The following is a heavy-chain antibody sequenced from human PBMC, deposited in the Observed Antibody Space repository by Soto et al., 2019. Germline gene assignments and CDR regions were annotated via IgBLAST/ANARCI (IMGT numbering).Heavy chain of an antibody. V-gene: IGHV1-69*12. CDR2: IIPIFGTA. CDR3: PRVLYSDIVLVAAAMGVGYYYYGMDV. CDR1: GGTFSSYA. J-gene: IGHJ6*02. Sequence: QVQLVQSGAEVKKPGSSVKVSCKASGGTFSSYAISWVRQAPGQGLEWMGGIIPIFGTANYAQKFQGRVTITADESTNTAYMELDSMRPEDTAVYNWPRVLYSDIVLVAAAMGVGYYYYGMDVWGQGTTVTVSS. D-gene: IGHD2-2*01.